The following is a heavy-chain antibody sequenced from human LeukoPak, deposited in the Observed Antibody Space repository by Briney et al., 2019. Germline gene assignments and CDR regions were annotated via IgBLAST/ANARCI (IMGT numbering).Heavy chain of an antibody. CDR2: ISYDGSNK. CDR3: AKPQMTTVTPVGY. D-gene: IGHD4-17*01. J-gene: IGHJ4*02. CDR1: GFTFSSYG. Sequence: GGSLRLSCAASGFTFSSYGMHWVRQAPGKRLEWVAVISYDGSNKYYADSVKGRFTISRDNSKNTLYLQMNSLRAEDTAVYYCAKPQMTTVTPVGYWGQGTLVTVSS. V-gene: IGHV3-30*18.